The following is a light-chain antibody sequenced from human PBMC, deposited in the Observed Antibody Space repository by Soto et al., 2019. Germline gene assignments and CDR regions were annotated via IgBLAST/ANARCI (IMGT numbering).Light chain of an antibody. V-gene: IGLV1-40*01. CDR1: SYNIGAGYD. CDR2: GNS. CDR3: QYYGSMLSGVV. J-gene: IGLJ2*01. Sequence: QPVLTQPASVSGAPGQRVTISCTGSSYNIGAGYDVHWYQQLPGTAPKLLIYGNSTRPSWIPDRFSGSKSGTSASQAITELHAEDGADYYCQYYGSMLSGVVFGGGSKLAVL.